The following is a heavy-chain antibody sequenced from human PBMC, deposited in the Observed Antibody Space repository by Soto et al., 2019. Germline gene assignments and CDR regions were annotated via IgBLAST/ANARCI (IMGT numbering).Heavy chain of an antibody. CDR1: GGSVSGYY. V-gene: IGHV4-59*02. D-gene: IGHD7-27*01. J-gene: IGHJ4*02. Sequence: SETLSLTCTVSGGSVSGYYWSWIRQPPGKGLEWIAYIYYSGSTNSNPSLKSRVTISLDTSKNQFSLKLSSVTAVDTAVYFCARANWYFEYWGQGSLVTVSS. CDR3: ARANWYFEY. CDR2: IYYSGST.